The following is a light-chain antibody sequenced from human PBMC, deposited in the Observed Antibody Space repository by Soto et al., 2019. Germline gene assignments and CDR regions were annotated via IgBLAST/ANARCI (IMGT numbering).Light chain of an antibody. V-gene: IGLV1-44*01. CDR1: SSNIGSNT. J-gene: IGLJ1*01. CDR3: AAWDDSLNGYV. CDR2: SNN. Sequence: QSVLTQPPSASGTPGQRVTISCSESSSNIGSNTVNWYQQLPGTAPKLLIYSNNQRPSGVPDRFSGSKSGTSASLAISGLQSEDEADYYCAAWDDSLNGYVFVTGTKVTVL.